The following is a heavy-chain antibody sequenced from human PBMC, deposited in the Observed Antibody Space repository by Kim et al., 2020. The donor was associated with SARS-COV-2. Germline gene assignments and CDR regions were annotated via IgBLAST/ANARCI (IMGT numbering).Heavy chain of an antibody. CDR3: ASQIAVAGSDY. CDR2: T. Sequence: TNASPSFQGHVTISADKSISTAYLQWSSLKASDTAMYYCASQIAVAGSDYWGQGTLVTVSS. D-gene: IGHD6-19*01. V-gene: IGHV5-10-1*01. J-gene: IGHJ4*02.